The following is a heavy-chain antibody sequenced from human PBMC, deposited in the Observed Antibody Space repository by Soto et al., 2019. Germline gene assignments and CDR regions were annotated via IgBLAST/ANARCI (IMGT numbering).Heavy chain of an antibody. CDR1: GFTFSSYA. CDR3: AREWNYYFDY. Sequence: GGSLRLSCAASGFTFSSYAMNWVRRAPGKGLEWVAVISYDGSNKYYADAVKGRFTISRDNSKNTLYLQMNSLRAEDTAVYYCAREWNYYFDYWGQGTLVTVSS. J-gene: IGHJ4*02. V-gene: IGHV3-30-3*01. CDR2: ISYDGSNK. D-gene: IGHD1-7*01.